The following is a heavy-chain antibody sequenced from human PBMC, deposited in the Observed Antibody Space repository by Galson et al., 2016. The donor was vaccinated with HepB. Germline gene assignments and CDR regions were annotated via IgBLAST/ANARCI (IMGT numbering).Heavy chain of an antibody. Sequence: SLRLSCAASGFRFSSSSMTWVRLAPGKGLSWVSTISGSDDSTYYADSVKGRFRSSRDNSKNTLYLQRNSLKAEDTAVYYCAKDVGHNVWGTYRPYAMDVWGQGTTVTVSS. CDR1: GFRFSSSS. D-gene: IGHD3-16*02. CDR2: ISGSDDST. J-gene: IGHJ6*02. CDR3: AKDVGHNVWGTYRPYAMDV. V-gene: IGHV3-23*01.